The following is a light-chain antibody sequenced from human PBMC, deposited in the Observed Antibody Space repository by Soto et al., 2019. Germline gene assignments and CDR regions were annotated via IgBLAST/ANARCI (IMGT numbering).Light chain of an antibody. CDR3: RSYVENNPYV. J-gene: IGLJ1*01. Sequence: QSVLTQPPSASGSPGQSVTISCSGTSSDVGTYNHVSWYQQHPGKAPKLMIYEVSRRPSGVPDRFSGSKSGNTASLTVSGLQAEDEADYYCRSYVENNPYVFGTGTKLTVL. CDR2: EVS. V-gene: IGLV2-8*01. CDR1: SSDVGTYNH.